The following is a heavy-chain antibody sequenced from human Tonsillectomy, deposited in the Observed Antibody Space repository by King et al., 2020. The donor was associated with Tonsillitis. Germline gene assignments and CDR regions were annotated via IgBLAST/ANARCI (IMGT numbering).Heavy chain of an antibody. CDR2: INHSGST. CDR1: GGSFSGYY. J-gene: IGHJ2*01. Sequence: VQLQQWGAGLLKPSETLSLTCAVYGGSFSGYYWSWIRQPPGKGLEWIGEINHSGSTNYNPSLKSRVTISVDTSKNQISLKLSSVTAADTAVYYCARSGGRDGYKGRYFDLWGRGTLVTVSS. V-gene: IGHV4-34*01. CDR3: ARSGGRDGYKGRYFDL. D-gene: IGHD5-24*01.